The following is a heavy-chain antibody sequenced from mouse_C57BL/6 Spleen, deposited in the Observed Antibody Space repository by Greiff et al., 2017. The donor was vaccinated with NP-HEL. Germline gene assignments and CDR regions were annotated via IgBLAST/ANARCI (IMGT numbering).Heavy chain of an antibody. V-gene: IGHV1-55*01. Sequence: VQLQQPGAELVKPGASVKMSCKASGYTFTSYWITWVKQRPGQGLEWIGDIYPGSGSTNYNEKFKSKATLTVDTSSSTAYMQLSSLTSEDSAVYYCARYSYGSSYAMDYWGQGTSVTVSS. CDR2: IYPGSGST. CDR1: GYTFTSYW. D-gene: IGHD1-1*01. J-gene: IGHJ4*01. CDR3: ARYSYGSSYAMDY.